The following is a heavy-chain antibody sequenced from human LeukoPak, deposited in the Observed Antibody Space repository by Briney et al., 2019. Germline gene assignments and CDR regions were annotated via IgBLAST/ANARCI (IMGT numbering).Heavy chain of an antibody. CDR2: IRYDGSNK. Sequence: GGSLRLSCAASGFTFSSYGMHWVRQAPGKGLEWVAFIRYDGSNKYYADSVKGRFTISRDNSKNTLYLQMSSLRAEDTAVYYCAKDLGRDYYDSSGEPFDYWGQGTLVTVSS. V-gene: IGHV3-30*02. CDR1: GFTFSSYG. J-gene: IGHJ4*02. CDR3: AKDLGRDYYDSSGEPFDY. D-gene: IGHD3-22*01.